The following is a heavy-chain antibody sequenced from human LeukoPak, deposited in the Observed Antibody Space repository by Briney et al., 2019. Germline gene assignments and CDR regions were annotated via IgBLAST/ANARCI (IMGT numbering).Heavy chain of an antibody. CDR3: ARAPPPEGQNYDSSGRYYSMDV. CDR2: INHSGST. CDR1: GGSFSGYY. Sequence: TSETLSLTCAVYGGSFSGYYWSWIRQPPGKGLEWIGEINHSGSTNYNPSLKSRVTISVDTSKNQFSLKLSSVTAADTAVYYCARAPPPEGQNYDSSGRYYSMDVWGQGTTATVSS. J-gene: IGHJ6*02. D-gene: IGHD3-22*01. V-gene: IGHV4-34*01.